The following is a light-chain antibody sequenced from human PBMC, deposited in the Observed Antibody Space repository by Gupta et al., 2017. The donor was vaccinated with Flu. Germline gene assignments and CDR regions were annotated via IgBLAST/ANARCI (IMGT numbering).Light chain of an antibody. V-gene: IGLV1-47*01. Sequence: QSVLTQPPSASGTPGQRVTISCSGSGFNIGSNFVYWYQQLPGTAPKLLIYKNNQRPSGVPDRISGSKLGTSASLAVIGLRSEDEADYYCAAWDDSLSGVVFGGGTKLTVL. CDR1: GFNIGSNF. CDR2: KNN. J-gene: IGLJ2*01. CDR3: AAWDDSLSGVV.